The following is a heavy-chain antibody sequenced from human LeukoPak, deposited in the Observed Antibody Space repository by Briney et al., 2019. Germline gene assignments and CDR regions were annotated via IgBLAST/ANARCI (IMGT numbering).Heavy chain of an antibody. J-gene: IGHJ6*02. D-gene: IGHD3-22*01. CDR2: IRYDGSNK. CDR1: GFTFSSYG. V-gene: IGHV3-30*02. CDR3: AIPNYYDSSVDYYGMDV. Sequence: GGSLRLSCAASGFTFSSYGMHWVRQAPGKGLEWVAFIRYDGSNKYYADSVKGRFTISRDNSKNTLYLQMNSLRAEDTAVYCCAIPNYYDSSVDYYGMDVWGQGTTVTVSS.